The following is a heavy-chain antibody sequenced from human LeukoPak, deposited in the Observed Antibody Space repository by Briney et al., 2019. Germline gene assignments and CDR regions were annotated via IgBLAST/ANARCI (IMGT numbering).Heavy chain of an antibody. CDR2: IIPIFGTT. Sequence: ASVKVSCKASGGTFSSYAISWVRQAPGQGLEWMGGIIPIFGTTSYAQKFQGRVSITADESTSTAYMELSSLRSEDTAVYYCAREPRAYCSGGSCYFDYWGQGTLVTVSS. D-gene: IGHD2-15*01. CDR1: GGTFSSYA. CDR3: AREPRAYCSGGSCYFDY. V-gene: IGHV1-69*13. J-gene: IGHJ4*02.